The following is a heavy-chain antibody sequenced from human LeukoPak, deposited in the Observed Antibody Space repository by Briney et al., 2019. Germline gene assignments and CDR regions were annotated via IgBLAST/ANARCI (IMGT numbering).Heavy chain of an antibody. Sequence: GGSLRLSCAASGFTFSSYAMNWVRQAPGTGLEWVSVISSGGGGTYYADSVRGRFTISRDNAKNSLYLQMNSLRAEDTAVYYCARVSSSWKGAFDYWGQGTLVTVSS. V-gene: IGHV3-23*01. CDR2: ISSGGGGT. D-gene: IGHD6-13*01. J-gene: IGHJ4*02. CDR1: GFTFSSYA. CDR3: ARVSSSWKGAFDY.